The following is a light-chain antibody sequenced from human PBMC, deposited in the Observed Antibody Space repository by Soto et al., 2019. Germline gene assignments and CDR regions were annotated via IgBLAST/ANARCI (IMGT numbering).Light chain of an antibody. CDR2: GAS. CDR1: QSVSSAN. Sequence: EIVLTQSPGTLSLSPGERATLSCRASQSVSSANFALYQQKPGQAPRLLIYGASSRATGIPDRFSGSGSGTVFTLTINILGPGDCAVYYCHQYGNSPQTFGQGTKVDIK. V-gene: IGKV3-20*01. J-gene: IGKJ1*01. CDR3: HQYGNSPQT.